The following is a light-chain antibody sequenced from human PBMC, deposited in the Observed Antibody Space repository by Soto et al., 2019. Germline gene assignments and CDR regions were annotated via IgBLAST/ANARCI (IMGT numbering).Light chain of an antibody. CDR2: GAS. CDR1: QSVRSSY. CDR3: QQYGSSPGYT. J-gene: IGKJ2*01. V-gene: IGKV3-20*01. Sequence: EIVLTQSPDILSLSPGERATLPCRASQSVRSSYLAWYQQRPGQAPRLLIYGASSRATGIPDRFSGDGSGTDFTLTISRLEPEDFAVYYCQQYGSSPGYTFGQGTKLEIK.